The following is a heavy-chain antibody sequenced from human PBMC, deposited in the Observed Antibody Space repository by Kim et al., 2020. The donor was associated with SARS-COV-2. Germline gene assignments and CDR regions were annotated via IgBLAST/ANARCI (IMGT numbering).Heavy chain of an antibody. CDR1: GFTFSSYA. Sequence: GGSLRLSCAASGFTFSSYAMHWVHQTPGKGLEWVAVMSYDGDNKYYADSVKGRFTISRDNSKNTLYLQMNSLRAEDTAVYYCARPAGGSYHTGFDYWGQGTLVTVSS. CDR2: MSYDGDNK. V-gene: IGHV3-30*04. D-gene: IGHD1-26*01. J-gene: IGHJ4*02. CDR3: ARPAGGSYHTGFDY.